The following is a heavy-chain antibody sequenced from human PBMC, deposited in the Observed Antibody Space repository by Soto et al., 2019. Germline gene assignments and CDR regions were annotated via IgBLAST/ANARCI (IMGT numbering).Heavy chain of an antibody. CDR3: AREASSSGSYLPYGMDV. Sequence: GGSLRLSCAASGFTFSSYGMHWVRQAPGKGLEWVAVIWYDGSNKYYADSVKGRFTISRDNSKNTLYLQMNSLRAEDTAVYYCAREASSSGSYLPYGMDVWGQGTTVTVSS. CDR2: IWYDGSNK. V-gene: IGHV3-33*01. D-gene: IGHD3-10*01. J-gene: IGHJ6*02. CDR1: GFTFSSYG.